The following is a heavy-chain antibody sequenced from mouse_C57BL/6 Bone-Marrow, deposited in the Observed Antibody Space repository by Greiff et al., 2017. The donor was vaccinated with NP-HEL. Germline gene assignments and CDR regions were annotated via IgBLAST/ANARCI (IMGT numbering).Heavy chain of an antibody. D-gene: IGHD3-2*01. CDR2: IYPGGGST. CDR1: GYTFTNYW. Sequence: QVQLKQSGAELVRPGPSVKMSCKASGYTFTNYWIGWAKQRPGHGLEWIGDIYPGGGSTNYNEKFKGKATLTADKSSSTAYMQFSSLTTEYSASYYCARGKVDSYYFDYWGQGTTLTVSS. J-gene: IGHJ2*01. CDR3: ARGKVDSYYFDY. V-gene: IGHV1-63*01.